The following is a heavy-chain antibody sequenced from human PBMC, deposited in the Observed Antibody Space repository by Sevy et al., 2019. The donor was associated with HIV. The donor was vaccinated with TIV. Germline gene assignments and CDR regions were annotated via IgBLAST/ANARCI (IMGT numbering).Heavy chain of an antibody. CDR3: AGENAWGRGYS. J-gene: IGHJ4*02. V-gene: IGHV4-59*08. CDR1: GGSITSLY. CDR2: IYYNGHI. D-gene: IGHD1-26*01. Sequence: SQTLSLTCTVSGGSITSLYWNWIRHPPGKGLECIANIYYNGHINYNPSLKSRVTLSLDTSKNQFSLRLSSVTAADTALYYCAGENAWGRGYSWGQGTLFTVSS.